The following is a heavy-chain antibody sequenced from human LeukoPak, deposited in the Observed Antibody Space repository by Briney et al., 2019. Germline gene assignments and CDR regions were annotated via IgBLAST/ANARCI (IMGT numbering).Heavy chain of an antibody. Sequence: ASVKVSCKASGYTFTSYDINWVRQATGQGLEWMGWMNPNSGNTGYAQKFQGRVTMTRNTSISTAYMGLSSLRSEDTAVYYCARNGPRQYYDFWSGYFYYYYGMDVWGQGTTVTVSS. D-gene: IGHD3-3*01. J-gene: IGHJ6*02. CDR3: ARNGPRQYYDFWSGYFYYYYGMDV. CDR1: GYTFTSYD. V-gene: IGHV1-8*01. CDR2: MNPNSGNT.